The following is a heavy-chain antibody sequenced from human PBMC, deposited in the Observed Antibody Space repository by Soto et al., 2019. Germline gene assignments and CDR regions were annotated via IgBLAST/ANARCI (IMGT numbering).Heavy chain of an antibody. Sequence: QVQLVQSGAEVKKPGASVKVSCKASGYTFTGYYMHWVRQAPGQGLEWMGWINPNSGGTHYAQKFQGWVTMTRDTSISPAYMELSRLRSDDTAVYYCATAEMATTSGWGRKYDMEKRSRNWFDPWGQGTLVTVSS. CDR1: GYTFTGYY. CDR3: ATAEMATTSGWGRKYDMEKRSRNWFDP. CDR2: INPNSGGT. J-gene: IGHJ5*02. D-gene: IGHD1-26*01. V-gene: IGHV1-2*04.